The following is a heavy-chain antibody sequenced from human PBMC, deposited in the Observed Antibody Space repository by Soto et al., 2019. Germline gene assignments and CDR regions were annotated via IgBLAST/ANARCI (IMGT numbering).Heavy chain of an antibody. V-gene: IGHV1-18*01. CDR2: ISAYNGNT. D-gene: IGHD2-15*01. Sequence: ASVKVSCKASGYTFTSYGISWVRQAPGQGLEWMGWISAYNGNTNYAQKLQGRVTMTTDTSTSTAYMELRSLRSDDTAVYYCARDPYCSGGSCYSGWPLDPWGQGTLVTVSS. CDR1: GYTFTSYG. CDR3: ARDPYCSGGSCYSGWPLDP. J-gene: IGHJ5*02.